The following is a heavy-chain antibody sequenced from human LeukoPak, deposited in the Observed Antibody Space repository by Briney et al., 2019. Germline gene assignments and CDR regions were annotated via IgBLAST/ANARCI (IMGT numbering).Heavy chain of an antibody. CDR2: ISGTGGST. V-gene: IGHV3-23*01. CDR1: GFTFSTYA. CDR3: ARDAPSYYYDSSGYYPPSAYTDY. D-gene: IGHD3-22*01. Sequence: PGGSLRLSCAASGFTFSTYAMTWVRQAPGKGLEWVSLISGTGGSTYYADSVKGRFTISRDNAKNSLYLQMNSLRAEDTAVYYCARDAPSYYYDSSGYYPPSAYTDYWGQGTLVTVSS. J-gene: IGHJ4*02.